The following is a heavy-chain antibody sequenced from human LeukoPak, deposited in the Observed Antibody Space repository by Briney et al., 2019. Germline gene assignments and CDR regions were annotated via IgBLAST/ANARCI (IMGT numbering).Heavy chain of an antibody. D-gene: IGHD6-19*01. J-gene: IGHJ4*02. CDR3: ARDAAMAGKPLVY. CDR2: IYYSGST. V-gene: IGHV4-59*01. Sequence: PSETLSLTCTVSGGSISSYYWSWIRQPPGKGLEWIGYIYYSGSTNYNPSLKSRVTISVDTSKNQFSLKLSSVTAADTAVYYCARDAAMAGKPLVYWGQGTLVTVSS. CDR1: GGSISSYY.